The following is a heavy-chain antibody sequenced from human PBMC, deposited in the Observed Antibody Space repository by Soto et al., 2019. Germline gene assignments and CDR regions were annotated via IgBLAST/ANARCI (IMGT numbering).Heavy chain of an antibody. J-gene: IGHJ6*02. CDR2: IKQDGTET. CDR1: GFTFSTYW. V-gene: IGHV3-7*01. CDR3: TTFTNRESESVFV. D-gene: IGHD3-10*01. Sequence: EVQLVESGGGLVQPGGSLRLSCAASGFTFSTYWMSWVRRTPGKGLEWVSNIKQDGTETYYVDSVRGRLTVSSDNDKSSLYLQMHSLRVEDTAVYYCTTFTNRESESVFVLGQGTAVTV.